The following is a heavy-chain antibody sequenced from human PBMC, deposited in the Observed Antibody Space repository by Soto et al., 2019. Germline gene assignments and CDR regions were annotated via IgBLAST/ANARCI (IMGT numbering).Heavy chain of an antibody. CDR1: GFTFSSYG. V-gene: IGHV3-30*18. Sequence: GGSLRLSCAASGFTFSSYGMHWVRQAPGKGLEWVAVISYDGSNKYYADSVKGRFTISRDNSKNTLYLQMNSLRAEDTAVYYCAKDQPTAIVATMGTFDYWGQGTLVTVSS. CDR3: AKDQPTAIVATMGTFDY. CDR2: ISYDGSNK. J-gene: IGHJ4*02. D-gene: IGHD5-12*01.